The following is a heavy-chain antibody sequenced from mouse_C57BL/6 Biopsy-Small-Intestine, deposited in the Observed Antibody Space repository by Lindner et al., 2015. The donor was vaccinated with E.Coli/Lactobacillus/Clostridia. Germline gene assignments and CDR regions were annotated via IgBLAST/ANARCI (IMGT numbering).Heavy chain of an antibody. D-gene: IGHD1-1*01. CDR2: INTDNGNT. Sequence: SVKVSCKASGYTFNRYAMHWVRQAPGQRLEWMGWINTDNGNTKFAQKFQDRVTITRDTSANTAYMELSSLILEDTAVYYCVSGIAASWYFDLWGRGTLVTASS. J-gene: IGHJ1*01. CDR3: VSGIAASWYFDL. V-gene: IGHV14-1*02. CDR1: GYTFNRYA.